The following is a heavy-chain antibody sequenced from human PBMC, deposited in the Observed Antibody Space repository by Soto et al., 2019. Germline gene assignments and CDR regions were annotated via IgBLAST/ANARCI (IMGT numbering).Heavy chain of an antibody. CDR2: FDPEDGET. D-gene: IGHD5-18*01. J-gene: IGHJ6*02. V-gene: IGHV1-24*01. Sequence: GASVKVSCKVSGYTLTELSMHWVRQAPGKGLEWMGGFDPEDGETIYAQKFQGRVTMTEDTSTDTAYMELSSLRSEDTAVYYFATPGYSYGSYYYYYGMDVWGQGTTVTVSS. CDR3: ATPGYSYGSYYYYYGMDV. CDR1: GYTLTELS.